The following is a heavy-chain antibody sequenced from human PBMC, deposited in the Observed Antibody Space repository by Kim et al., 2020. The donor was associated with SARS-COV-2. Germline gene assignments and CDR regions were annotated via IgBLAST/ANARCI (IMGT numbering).Heavy chain of an antibody. J-gene: IGHJ6*02. CDR3: ARDRVSAYDFWSGYYSDYYYGMDV. V-gene: IGHV4-59*01. Sequence: SETLSLTCTVSGGSISSYYWSWIRQPPGKGLEWIGYIYYSGSTNYNPSLKSRVTISVDTSKNQFSLKLSSVTAADTAVYYCARDRVSAYDFWSGYYSDYYYGMDVWGQGTTVTVSS. CDR2: IYYSGST. CDR1: GGSISSYY. D-gene: IGHD3-3*01.